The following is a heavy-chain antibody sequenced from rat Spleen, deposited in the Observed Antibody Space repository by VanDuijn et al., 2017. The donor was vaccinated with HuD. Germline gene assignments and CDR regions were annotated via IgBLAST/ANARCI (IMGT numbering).Heavy chain of an antibody. CDR2: ISYNGGST. V-gene: IGHV5-25*01. Sequence: EVQLVESGGGLVQPGRSMKLSCVASGFTFSNCDMAWVRQAPKKGLEWVAYISYNGGSTYYPDSVKGRFTISRDNAKSTLYLQMDSLRSEDTATYYCAKENGGYSPFDYWGQGVMVTVSS. CDR1: GFTFSNCD. CDR3: AKENGGYSPFDY. J-gene: IGHJ2*01. D-gene: IGHD1-11*01.